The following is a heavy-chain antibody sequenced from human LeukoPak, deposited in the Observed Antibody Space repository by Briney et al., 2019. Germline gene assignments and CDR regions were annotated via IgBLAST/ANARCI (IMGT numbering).Heavy chain of an antibody. V-gene: IGHV1-8*01. Sequence: ASVKVSCKASGYTFTSYDINWVRQAPGQGLEWMGWMNPNSGNTGYAQKFQGRVTTTRNTSISTAYMELSSLRSEDTAVYYCARTRYCSGGSCYSGAFDIWGQGTMVTVSS. D-gene: IGHD2-15*01. CDR1: GYTFTSYD. CDR3: ARTRYCSGGSCYSGAFDI. CDR2: MNPNSGNT. J-gene: IGHJ3*02.